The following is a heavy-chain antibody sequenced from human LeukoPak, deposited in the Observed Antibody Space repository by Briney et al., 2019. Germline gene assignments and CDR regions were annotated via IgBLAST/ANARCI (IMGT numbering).Heavy chain of an antibody. V-gene: IGHV1-24*01. J-gene: IGHJ4*02. CDR2: FDPEDGET. D-gene: IGHD5-24*01. Sequence: GASVKVSCKVSGYTLTELSMHWVRQAPGKGLEWMGGFDPEDGETIYAQKFRGRVTMTEDTSTDTAYMELSSLRSEDTAVYYCATLETVVGDFDYWGQGTLVTVSS. CDR3: ATLETVVGDFDY. CDR1: GYTLTELS.